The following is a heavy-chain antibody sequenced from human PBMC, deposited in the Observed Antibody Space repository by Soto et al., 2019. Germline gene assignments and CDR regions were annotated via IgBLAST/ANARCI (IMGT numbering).Heavy chain of an antibody. V-gene: IGHV4-4*02. CDR2: IYHSGST. CDR1: GGSISSSNW. D-gene: IGHD1-20*01. Sequence: PSETLSLTCAVSGGSISSSNWWSWVRQPPGKGLEWIGEIYHSGSTNYNPSLKSRVPISVDKSKNQFSLKVSGVSAADTAVYYCATSQKGYNWNYFDHWGQGALVTVSS. CDR3: ATSQKGYNWNYFDH. J-gene: IGHJ4*02.